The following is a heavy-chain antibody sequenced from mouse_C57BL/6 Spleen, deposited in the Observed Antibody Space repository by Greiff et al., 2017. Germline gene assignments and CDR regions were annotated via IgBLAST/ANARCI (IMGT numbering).Heavy chain of an antibody. D-gene: IGHD2-5*01. V-gene: IGHV1-39*01. CDR2: INPNYGTT. J-gene: IGHJ3*01. CDR1: GYSFTDYN. Sequence: EVKVVESGPELVKPGASVKISCKASGYSFTDYNMNWVKQSNGKSLEWIGVINPNYGTTSYNQKFKGKATLTVDQSSSTAYMQLNSLTSEDSAVYYCARNGMSNYFFAYWGQGTLVTVSA. CDR3: ARNGMSNYFFAY.